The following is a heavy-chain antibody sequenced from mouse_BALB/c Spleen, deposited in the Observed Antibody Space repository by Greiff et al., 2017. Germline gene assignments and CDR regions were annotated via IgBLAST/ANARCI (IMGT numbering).Heavy chain of an antibody. V-gene: IGHV10-3*03. Sequence: EVKLVESGGGLVQPKGSLKLSCASSGFTFNTYAMHWVCQAPGKGFEWVARIRSKSNNYATYYADSVKDRFTISRDDSQSMLYLQMNNLKTEDTAMYYCVRGTGMDYWGQGTSVTVSS. D-gene: IGHD1-1*01. CDR1: GFTFNTYA. J-gene: IGHJ4*01. CDR3: VRGTGMDY. CDR2: IRSKSNNYAT.